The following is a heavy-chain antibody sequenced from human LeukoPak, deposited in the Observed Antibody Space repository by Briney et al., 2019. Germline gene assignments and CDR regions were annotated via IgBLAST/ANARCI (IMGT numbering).Heavy chain of an antibody. CDR3: ASRDISDYGGNDY. D-gene: IGHD4-23*01. Sequence: SETLSLTCTVSGGSISSGDYYWSWIRQPPGKGLEWIEYIYYSGSTYYNPSLKCRVTISVDTSKNQFSLKLSSVTAADTAVYYCASRDISDYGGNDYWGQGTLVTVSS. CDR2: IYYSGST. J-gene: IGHJ4*02. CDR1: GGSISSGDYY. V-gene: IGHV4-30-4*01.